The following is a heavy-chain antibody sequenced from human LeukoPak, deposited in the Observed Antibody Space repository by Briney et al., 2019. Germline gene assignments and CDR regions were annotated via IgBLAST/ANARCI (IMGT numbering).Heavy chain of an antibody. Sequence: SETLSLTCGVYNGSFIGYSWSWIRQPPGRGLEWIGEINPSGGTDYNPSLKSRVTISGDAPKNQFSLKLTSLNAADTAVYYCARGVVSIFGVVPFDYWGRGTLVTVSS. J-gene: IGHJ4*02. CDR2: INPSGGT. V-gene: IGHV4-34*01. CDR3: ARGVVSIFGVVPFDY. D-gene: IGHD3-3*01. CDR1: NGSFIGYS.